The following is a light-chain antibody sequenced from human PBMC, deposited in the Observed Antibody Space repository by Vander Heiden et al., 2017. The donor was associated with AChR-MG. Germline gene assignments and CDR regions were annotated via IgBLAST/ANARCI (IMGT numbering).Light chain of an antibody. J-gene: IGLJ3*02. V-gene: IGLV1-40*01. CDR3: QSYDSSLSDAGV. Sequence: QSVLTQPPSVSGAPGQTVILSCTGCNSNIGAGFFVHWYQQLPGTALKLLTYGDNNRTTGVPDRFAGSKSGTSASLSITGLQAADEADYYCQSYDSSLSDAGVFGGGTKVTVL. CDR2: GDN. CDR1: NSNIGAGFF.